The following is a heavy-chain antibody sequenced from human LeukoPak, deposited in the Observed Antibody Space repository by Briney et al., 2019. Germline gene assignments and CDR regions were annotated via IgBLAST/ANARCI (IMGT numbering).Heavy chain of an antibody. J-gene: IGHJ4*02. D-gene: IGHD3-10*01. CDR3: ASHPYGSGSYPFDY. V-gene: IGHV1-69*13. Sequence: ASVKVSCKASGGTFSSYAISWVRQAPGQGLEWMGGIIPIFGTANYAQKFQGRVTITADESTSTAYMELSSPRSEDTAVYYCASHPYGSGSYPFDYWGQGTLVTVSS. CDR1: GGTFSSYA. CDR2: IIPIFGTA.